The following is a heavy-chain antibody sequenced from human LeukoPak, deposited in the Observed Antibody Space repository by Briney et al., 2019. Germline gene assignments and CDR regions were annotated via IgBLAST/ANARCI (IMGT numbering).Heavy chain of an antibody. CDR3: ARAAPYYYDSSGYSAFDS. D-gene: IGHD3-22*01. CDR2: ISSTSSTI. V-gene: IGHV3-48*02. J-gene: IGHJ3*02. Sequence: GGSLRLSCAASGFTFSSYEMNWVRQAPGKGLEWVSYISSTSSTIYYADSVKGRFPISRDNDKNSLYLQMNSLRDEDTGVYYCARAAPYYYDSSGYSAFDSWGQGTMVTVSA. CDR1: GFTFSSYE.